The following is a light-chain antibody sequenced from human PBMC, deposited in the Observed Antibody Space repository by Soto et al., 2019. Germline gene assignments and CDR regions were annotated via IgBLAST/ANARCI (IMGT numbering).Light chain of an antibody. V-gene: IGLV2-8*01. CDR1: SSDIGGYNF. Sequence: LTQPPSASGSPGQSVTISCTGTSSDIGGYNFVSWYQHHPGKAPKLMIYEVTKRPSGVPDRFSGSRSGNTAFLTVSGLLAEDEADFYCASYAGGNQVFGTGTKVTV. CDR2: EVT. J-gene: IGLJ1*01. CDR3: ASYAGGNQV.